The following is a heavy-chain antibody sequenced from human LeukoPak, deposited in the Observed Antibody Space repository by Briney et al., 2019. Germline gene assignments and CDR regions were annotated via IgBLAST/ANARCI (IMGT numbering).Heavy chain of an antibody. CDR2: ISSSSSYI. CDR3: ARVQGYSSSSGHDAFDI. J-gene: IGHJ3*02. CDR1: GFTVSSNY. Sequence: GGSLRLSCAASGFTVSSNYMSWVRQAPGKGLEWVSSISSSSSYIYYADSVKGRFTISRDNAKNSLYLQMNSLRAEDTAVYYCARVQGYSSSSGHDAFDIWGQGTMATVSS. V-gene: IGHV3-21*01. D-gene: IGHD6-6*01.